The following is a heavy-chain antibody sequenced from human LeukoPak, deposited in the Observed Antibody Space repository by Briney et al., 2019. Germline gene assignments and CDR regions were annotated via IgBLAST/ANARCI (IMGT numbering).Heavy chain of an antibody. CDR2: ISGSGGST. CDR3: AKDYDSSGYYPTPDAFDI. CDR1: GFTFSSYG. V-gene: IGHV3-23*01. Sequence: GGSLRLSCAASGFTFSSYGMSWVRQAPGKGLEWVSAISGSGGSTYYADSVKGRFTISRDNSKNTLYLQMNSLRAEDTAVYYCAKDYDSSGYYPTPDAFDIWGQGTMVTVSS. D-gene: IGHD3-22*01. J-gene: IGHJ3*02.